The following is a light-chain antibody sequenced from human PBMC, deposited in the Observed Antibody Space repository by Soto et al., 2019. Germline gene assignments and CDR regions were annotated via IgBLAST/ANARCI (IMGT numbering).Light chain of an antibody. CDR1: SSDVGGYNY. Sequence: QSALTQPRSVSGSPGQSVTISCTGTSSDVGGYNYVSWYQQHPGKAPKLMIYDVSKRPSGVPDRFSGSKSGNTDSLTISGLQAEDEADYYCSSYAGSYTFDSVFGNGTKVTVL. J-gene: IGLJ1*01. CDR2: DVS. CDR3: SSYAGSYTFDSV. V-gene: IGLV2-11*01.